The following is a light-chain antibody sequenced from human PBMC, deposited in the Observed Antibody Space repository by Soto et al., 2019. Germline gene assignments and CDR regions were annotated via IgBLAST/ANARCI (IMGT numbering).Light chain of an antibody. CDR1: QSLVYSDGNTY. CDR3: LQGSHWHRT. J-gene: IGKJ1*01. Sequence: DVVMTQSPLSLPVTLGQPASISCRSSQSLVYSDGNTYLTWFQQRPGQSPRRLIYKVSNRDSGAPDRFSGSGSGTDFTLKISRVEAEDVGVYYCLQGSHWHRTFGQGTKVEIK. CDR2: KVS. V-gene: IGKV2-30*01.